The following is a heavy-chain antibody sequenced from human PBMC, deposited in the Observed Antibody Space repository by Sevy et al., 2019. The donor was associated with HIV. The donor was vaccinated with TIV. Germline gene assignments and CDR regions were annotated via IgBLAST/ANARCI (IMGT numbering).Heavy chain of an antibody. V-gene: IGHV3-48*02. CDR3: ARVRRGYSSGFDY. CDR2: ISSSSSTI. D-gene: IGHD6-19*01. Sequence: GGSLRLSCAASGFTFSSYSMNWVRQAPGKGLEWVSYISSSSSTIYYADSVKGRFTISRDNAKNTLYLQMNSLRDEDTAVYYCARVRRGYSSGFDYWGQGTLVTVSS. CDR1: GFTFSSYS. J-gene: IGHJ4*02.